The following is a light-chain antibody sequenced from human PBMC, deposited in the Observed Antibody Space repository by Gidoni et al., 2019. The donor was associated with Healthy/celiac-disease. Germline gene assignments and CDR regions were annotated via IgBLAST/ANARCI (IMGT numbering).Light chain of an antibody. Sequence: IVMTQSPDSLAVSLGERATINCKSSQSVLYSSNHKNYLAWYQQKPGQPPRLLIYWASTRESGVPDRFRGSGSGTDFTLTISSLQAEDVAVYYCQQYYSTPITFXQXTRLEIK. V-gene: IGKV4-1*01. CDR2: WAS. CDR1: QSVLYSSNHKNY. CDR3: QQYYSTPIT. J-gene: IGKJ5*01.